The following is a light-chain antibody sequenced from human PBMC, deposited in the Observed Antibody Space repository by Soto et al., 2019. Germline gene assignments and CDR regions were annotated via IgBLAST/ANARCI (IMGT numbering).Light chain of an antibody. CDR1: QSISNS. CDR2: AAS. Sequence: DIQMTQSPSSLSASVGDRVTITCRASQSISNSLNWYQQKPGTAPKLLIFAASSLQSGVPSRFSGSGSGTDFTLTISSLQPEDFATYDCQQSSSTLLTFGGGTKVEIK. V-gene: IGKV1-39*01. J-gene: IGKJ4*01. CDR3: QQSSSTLLT.